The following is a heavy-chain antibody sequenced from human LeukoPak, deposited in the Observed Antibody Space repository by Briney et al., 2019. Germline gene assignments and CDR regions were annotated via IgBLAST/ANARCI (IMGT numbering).Heavy chain of an antibody. CDR1: GFTFSDYY. V-gene: IGHV3-7*01. J-gene: IGHJ6*02. Sequence: GGSLRLSCAASGFTFSDYYMSWVRQAPGKGLEWVAKIKQDGNEKYYVDSVKGRFTISRDNAKNSLYLQMNSLRAEDTAVYYCARAGHCSSTSCRFSDMDVWGQGTTVTVSS. CDR3: ARAGHCSSTSCRFSDMDV. D-gene: IGHD2-2*01. CDR2: IKQDGNEK.